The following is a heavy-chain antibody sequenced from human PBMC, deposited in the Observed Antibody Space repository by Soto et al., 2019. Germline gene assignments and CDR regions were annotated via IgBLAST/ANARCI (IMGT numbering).Heavy chain of an antibody. Sequence: EVQLVESGGGLVKPGGSLRLSCAASGFTFSRNWMHWVRQAPGKGLMWVSRINTDESATSYADSVKGRFTISRDNAKNTLYLQMNSLSVEDTAVYCCAREDYIQYEYDGIDIWGQVTMLTVSS. J-gene: IGHJ3*02. V-gene: IGHV3-74*01. D-gene: IGHD4-4*01. CDR3: AREDYIQYEYDGIDI. CDR1: GFTFSRNW. CDR2: INTDESAT.